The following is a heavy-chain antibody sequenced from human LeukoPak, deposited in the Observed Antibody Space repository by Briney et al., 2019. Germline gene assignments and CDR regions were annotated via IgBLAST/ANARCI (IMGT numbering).Heavy chain of an antibody. CDR3: AKDLAYYYYMDV. Sequence: GGSLRLSCAASGFTFSNYAMIWVRQAPGKGLEWVSSISGSVNSTYYTDSVKGRFTISRDNSKNTLYLQMNSLRAEDTALYYCAKDLAYYYYMDVWGKGTTVTVSS. CDR2: ISGSVNST. CDR1: GFTFSNYA. J-gene: IGHJ6*03. V-gene: IGHV3-23*01.